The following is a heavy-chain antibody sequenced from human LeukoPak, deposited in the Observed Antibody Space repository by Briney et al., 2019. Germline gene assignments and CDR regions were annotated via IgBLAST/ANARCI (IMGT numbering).Heavy chain of an antibody. CDR2: IYYTGKT. D-gene: IGHD3-22*01. V-gene: IGHV4-59*08. CDR1: GGSINNYY. CDR3: ARLLNYYDSSGYYYEVFDY. Sequence: SETLSLTCTVSGGSINNYYWTWIRQPPGKGLEWIASIYYTGKTDYNPSLKSRVTISVDTSKNQFSLKLSSVTAADTAVYYCARLLNYYDSSGYYYEVFDYWGQGTLVTVSS. J-gene: IGHJ4*02.